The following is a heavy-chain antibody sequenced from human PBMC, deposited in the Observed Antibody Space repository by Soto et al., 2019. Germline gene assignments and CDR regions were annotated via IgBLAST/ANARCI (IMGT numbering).Heavy chain of an antibody. CDR1: GYTFISYG. Sequence: GASVKVSCKASGYTFISYGISWVRQAPGQGLEWMGWISGYNGNTNYAQKLQGRVTITTDTSTSTAYMELRSLRSDDTAVYYCARGGSSTWSRALDVWGQGTLVTVSS. D-gene: IGHD6-13*01. CDR3: ARGGSSTWSRALDV. V-gene: IGHV1-18*01. CDR2: ISGYNGNT. J-gene: IGHJ4*02.